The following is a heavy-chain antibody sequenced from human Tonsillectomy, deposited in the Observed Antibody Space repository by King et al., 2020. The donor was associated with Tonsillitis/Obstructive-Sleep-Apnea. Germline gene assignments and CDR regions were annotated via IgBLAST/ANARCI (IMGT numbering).Heavy chain of an antibody. V-gene: IGHV1-69*01. J-gene: IGHJ4*02. Sequence: QLVQSGAEVKKPGSSVKVSCKASGGTFSSYAISWVRQAPGQGLEWMGGIIPIFGTANYAQKFQGRVTITADESTSTAYMELSSLRSEDTAVYYCARSGLMVYAPGSMGATYWGQGTLVTVSS. CDR1: GGTFSSYA. CDR3: ARSGLMVYAPGSMGATY. D-gene: IGHD2-8*01. CDR2: IIPIFGTA.